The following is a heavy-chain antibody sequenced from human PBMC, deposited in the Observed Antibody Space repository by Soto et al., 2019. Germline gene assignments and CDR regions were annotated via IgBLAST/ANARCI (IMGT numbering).Heavy chain of an antibody. CDR3: ARDWESSIDS. CDR1: GYTFTSYG. J-gene: IGHJ4*02. V-gene: IGHV1-18*01. CDR2: ISAYNGNT. D-gene: IGHD3-16*01. Sequence: ASVKVSCKASGYTFTSYGISWVRQAPGQGLEWMGWISAYNGNTNYAQKLQGRVTITSDTSASTVYMELSRLRSEDTTVYYCARDWESSIDSWGQGTLVTVSS.